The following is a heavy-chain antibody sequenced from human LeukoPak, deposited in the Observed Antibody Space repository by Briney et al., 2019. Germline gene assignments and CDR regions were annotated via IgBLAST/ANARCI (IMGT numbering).Heavy chain of an antibody. J-gene: IGHJ3*02. Sequence: GASVKVSCKASGYTFTGYYMYWVRQAPGQGLEWMGWINPNGGDTKYAQKFQGRVTMTRDTSINTAYMEMSSLTSDDTAVYYCARDFHDYVWGSYRQTDAFDIWGQGTMVTVSS. V-gene: IGHV1-2*02. CDR2: INPNGGDT. CDR1: GYTFTGYY. D-gene: IGHD3-16*02. CDR3: ARDFHDYVWGSYRQTDAFDI.